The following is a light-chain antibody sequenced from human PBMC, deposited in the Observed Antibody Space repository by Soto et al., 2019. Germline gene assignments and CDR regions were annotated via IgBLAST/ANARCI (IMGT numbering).Light chain of an antibody. CDR3: QQYNNWPSLT. V-gene: IGKV3-15*01. J-gene: IGKJ4*01. Sequence: EIVMTQSPATLSVSPGERATLSCRDSQSVSSNLAWYQQKPGQAPRLLIYGASTRATGIPARFSGSGSGTEFTLTISSLQSEDFAVYYCQQYNNWPSLTFGGGTKVDIK. CDR1: QSVSSN. CDR2: GAS.